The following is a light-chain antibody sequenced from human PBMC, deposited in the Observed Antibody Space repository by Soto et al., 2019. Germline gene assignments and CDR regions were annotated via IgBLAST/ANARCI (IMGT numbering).Light chain of an antibody. V-gene: IGKV3-15*01. CDR1: QSVGNN. CDR2: GVS. CDR3: QQYDNWPRT. J-gene: IGKJ1*01. Sequence: EIVMTQSPATLSVSPGERATLCCRSSQSVGNNLAWYQQKPGQAPRLLMHGVSTRATGIPARFSGSGSGTEFTLTISSLQSEDFAVYYCQQYDNWPRTFGQGTKVDIK.